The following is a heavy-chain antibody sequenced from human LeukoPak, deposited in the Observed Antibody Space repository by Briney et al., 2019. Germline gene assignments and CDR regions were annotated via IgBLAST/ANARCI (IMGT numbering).Heavy chain of an antibody. CDR2: ISYDGSIK. CDR3: ARDQVLGGSSSGAFDI. J-gene: IGHJ3*02. CDR1: GFTFSSYG. D-gene: IGHD1-26*01. Sequence: PGGSLRLSCAASGFTFSSYGMHWVRQAPGKGLEWVAVISYDGSIKYYADSVRGRFTVSRDNSKNTLYLQMGSLRAEDMAVYYCARDQVLGGSSSGAFDIWGQGTMVTVSS. V-gene: IGHV3-30*03.